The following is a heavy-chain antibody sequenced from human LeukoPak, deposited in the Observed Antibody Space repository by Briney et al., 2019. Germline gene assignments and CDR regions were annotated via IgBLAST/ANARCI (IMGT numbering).Heavy chain of an antibody. D-gene: IGHD6-25*01. CDR1: GFTFSSYW. CDR2: IKSDGSST. V-gene: IGHV3-74*01. CDR3: ARVGARLGAFDI. J-gene: IGHJ3*02. Sequence: GGSLRLSCAASGFTFSSYWMHWVRQAPGKGLVWVSRIKSDGSSTSYADSVKGRFTISRDNAKNTLYLQMNSLRAEDAAVYYCARVGARLGAFDIWGQGTMVTVSS.